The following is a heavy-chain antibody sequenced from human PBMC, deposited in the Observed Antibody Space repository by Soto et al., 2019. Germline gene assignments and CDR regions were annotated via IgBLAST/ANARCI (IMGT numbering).Heavy chain of an antibody. D-gene: IGHD3-22*01. J-gene: IGHJ4*02. Sequence: EVQLVESGGGLVKPGGSLRLSCAASGFTFSSYSMNWVRQAPGKGLEWVSSISSSSSYIYYADSVKGRLTISRDNAKNSLYLKMNSLRAEDTAVYYCARDLDSSGVSFDYWGQGTLVTGSS. CDR2: ISSSSSYI. V-gene: IGHV3-21*01. CDR3: ARDLDSSGVSFDY. CDR1: GFTFSSYS.